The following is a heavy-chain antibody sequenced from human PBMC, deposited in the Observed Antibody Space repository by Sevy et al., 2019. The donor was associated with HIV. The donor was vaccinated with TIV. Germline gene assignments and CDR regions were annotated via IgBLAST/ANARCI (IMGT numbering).Heavy chain of an antibody. J-gene: IGHJ4*02. V-gene: IGHV1-2*06. CDR1: GYSFSGYN. CDR2: INPTSGGT. Sequence: ASVKVPCKTSGYSFSGYNMHWVRQAPGQGLEWMGRINPTSGGTKFAEMFQGRVTMTRDMSISTAYMELSSLRSDDTAVYYCVRVPAAAGTRGYFDYWGQGTLVTVSS. D-gene: IGHD6-13*01. CDR3: VRVPAAAGTRGYFDY.